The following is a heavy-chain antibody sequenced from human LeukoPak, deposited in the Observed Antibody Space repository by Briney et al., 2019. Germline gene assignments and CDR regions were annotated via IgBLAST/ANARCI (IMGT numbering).Heavy chain of an antibody. V-gene: IGHV5-51*01. CDR3: YCGPNYLEN. CDR1: GYKFSDYW. CDR2: IAPSDFDT. Sequence: GEALKISCRGFGYKFSDYWIGWVRQLAGKGLVWLGSIAPSDFDTRYSPSFQGQVTMSVDKSIGNAYLLWTSLKTSDTPIYNCYCGPNYLENWGQGTLVIVSS. D-gene: IGHD4/OR15-4a*01. J-gene: IGHJ4*02.